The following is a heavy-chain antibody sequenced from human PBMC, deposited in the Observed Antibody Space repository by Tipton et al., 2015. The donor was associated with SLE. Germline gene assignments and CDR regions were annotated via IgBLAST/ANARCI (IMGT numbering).Heavy chain of an antibody. Sequence: QLVQSGPEVKKPGASVKVSCKASGYTFTSYGINWVRQAPGQGLEWMGWISTYVGTTSYAQNVQARVTMTADTSTSTAYMELWSLRSDDTAVYYCAREAGSKTGKLDIWGQGTMVIVSS. J-gene: IGHJ3*02. CDR2: ISTYVGTT. D-gene: IGHD1-14*01. CDR3: AREAGSKTGKLDI. V-gene: IGHV1-18*01. CDR1: GYTFTSYG.